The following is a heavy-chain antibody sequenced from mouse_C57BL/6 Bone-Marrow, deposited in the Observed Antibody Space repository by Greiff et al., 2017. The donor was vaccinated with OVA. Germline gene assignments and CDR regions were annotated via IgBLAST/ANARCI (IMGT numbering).Heavy chain of an antibody. Sequence: EVKLMESGPGLVKPSQSLSLTCSVTGYSITSGYYWNWIRQFPGNKLEWMGYISYDGSNNYNPSLKNRISITRDTSKNQFFLKLNSVTTEDTATYYCAGGNSPWFAYWGQGTLVTVSA. J-gene: IGHJ3*01. CDR2: ISYDGSN. CDR3: AGGNSPWFAY. D-gene: IGHD2-1*01. CDR1: GYSITSGYY. V-gene: IGHV3-6*01.